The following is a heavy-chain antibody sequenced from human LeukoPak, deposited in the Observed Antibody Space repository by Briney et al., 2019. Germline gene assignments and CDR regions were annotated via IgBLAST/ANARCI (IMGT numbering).Heavy chain of an antibody. CDR1: GFTFSSYN. Sequence: GGSLRLSCAASGFTFSSYNMNWVRQAPGKGLEWVSYISSGSSLIHYADSVKGRFTISRDNAKNSLYLQMNNLRVEDTAVYYCAPTYYYESSGHQGDQGTLVTVSA. V-gene: IGHV3-48*01. D-gene: IGHD3-22*01. CDR3: APTYYYESSGHQ. CDR2: ISSGSSLI. J-gene: IGHJ4*02.